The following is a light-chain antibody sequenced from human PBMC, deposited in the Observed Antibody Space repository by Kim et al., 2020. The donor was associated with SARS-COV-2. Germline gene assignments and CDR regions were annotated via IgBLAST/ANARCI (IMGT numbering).Light chain of an antibody. CDR2: GAS. V-gene: IGKV3-20*01. Sequence: SPGERATLSCRASQTVSSNLLAWYQRKPGQAPRLLIYGASSRATGIPDRFSGSGSGTDFTLTISRLEPEDFAVYYCQQYGSSPPWTFGQGTKVEVK. CDR1: QTVSSNL. CDR3: QQYGSSPPWT. J-gene: IGKJ1*01.